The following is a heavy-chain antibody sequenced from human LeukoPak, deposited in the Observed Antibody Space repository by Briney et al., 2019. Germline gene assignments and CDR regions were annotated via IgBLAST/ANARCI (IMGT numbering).Heavy chain of an antibody. V-gene: IGHV3-20*04. CDR2: INWNGGST. J-gene: IGHJ4*02. CDR1: GFTFDDFG. Sequence: GGSLRLSCAASGFTFDDFGMNWVRQVPGKGLEWVSTINWNGGSTGYADSVKGRFTISRDNAKNSLYLQMNSLRAEDTALYYCARARDSSGFSSLNYWGQGTLVTVSS. CDR3: ARARDSSGFSSLNY. D-gene: IGHD3-22*01.